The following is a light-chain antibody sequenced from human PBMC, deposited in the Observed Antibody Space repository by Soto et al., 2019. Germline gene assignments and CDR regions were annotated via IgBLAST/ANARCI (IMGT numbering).Light chain of an antibody. CDR1: SSDVGDFNY. V-gene: IGLV2-14*03. CDR2: DVT. J-gene: IGLJ2*01. CDR3: SSYSSSITHVV. Sequence: QSALTQPASVSGSPGRSVTISCTGSSSDVGDFNYVSWYQHLPGRAPKLIIYDVTNRPSGISYRFSASKSGRTASLTSSGLQAEDEADYYCSSYSSSITHVVFGGGTKLTVL.